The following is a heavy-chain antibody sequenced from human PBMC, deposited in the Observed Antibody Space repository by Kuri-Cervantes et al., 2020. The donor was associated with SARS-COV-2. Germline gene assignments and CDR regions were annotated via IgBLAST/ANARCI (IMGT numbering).Heavy chain of an antibody. CDR3: AKGKDYDILTGYYGGYYFDY. CDR1: GFTFSSYS. V-gene: IGHV3-48*01. Sequence: GGSLRLSCAASGFTFSSYSMNWVRQAPGKGLEWVSYISSSSSTIYYADSVKGRFTVSRDNSKNTLYLQMNSLRAEDAAVYYCAKGKDYDILTGYYGGYYFDYWGQGTLVTVSS. J-gene: IGHJ4*02. CDR2: ISSSSSTI. D-gene: IGHD3-9*01.